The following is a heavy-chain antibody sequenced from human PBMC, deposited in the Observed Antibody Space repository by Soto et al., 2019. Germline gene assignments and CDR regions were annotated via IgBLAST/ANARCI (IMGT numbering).Heavy chain of an antibody. CDR1: GFTFSSYA. CDR2: ISGSGGST. V-gene: IGHV3-23*01. J-gene: IGHJ6*03. D-gene: IGHD6-13*01. CDR3: ARDQSRQQLAYYMDV. Sequence: GGSLRLSCAASGFTFSSYAMSWVRQAPGKGLEWVSAISGSGGSTYYADSVKGRFTISRDNAKNSLYLQMNSLRAEDTAVYYCARDQSRQQLAYYMDVRGKGTTVTVSS.